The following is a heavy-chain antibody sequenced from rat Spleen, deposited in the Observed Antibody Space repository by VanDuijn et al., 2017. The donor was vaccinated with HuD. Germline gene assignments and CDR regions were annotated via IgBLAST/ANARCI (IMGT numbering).Heavy chain of an antibody. CDR2: IWGDGST. CDR1: GFSLTSYG. D-gene: IGHD1-9*01. J-gene: IGHJ2*01. V-gene: IGHV2-13*01. Sequence: QVQLKESGPGLVQPSQTLSLTCTVSGFSLTSYGVSWVRQPPGKGLEWMGGIWGDGSTNYNSALKSRLSISRDTSKSQVFLKMNSLQTEDTAIYFCTRFMGITPFDYWGQGVMVTVSS. CDR3: TRFMGITPFDY.